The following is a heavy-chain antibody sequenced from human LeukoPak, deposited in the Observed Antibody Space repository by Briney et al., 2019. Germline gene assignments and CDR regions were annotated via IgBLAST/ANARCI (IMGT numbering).Heavy chain of an antibody. CDR3: ARGLRGVVVPAAIGAFDI. V-gene: IGHV3-48*01. J-gene: IGHJ3*02. CDR1: GFTFSSYS. D-gene: IGHD2-2*01. CDR2: ISSSSSTI. Sequence: RGSLRLSCAASGFTFSSYSMNWVRQAPGKGLEWVSYISSSSSTIYYADSVKGRFTISRDNAKNSLYLQMNSLRAEDTAVYYCARGLRGVVVPAAIGAFDIWGQGTMVTVSS.